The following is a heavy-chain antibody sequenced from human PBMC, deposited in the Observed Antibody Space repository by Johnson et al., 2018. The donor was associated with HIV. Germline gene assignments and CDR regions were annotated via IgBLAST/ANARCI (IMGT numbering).Heavy chain of an antibody. D-gene: IGHD6-6*01. CDR1: GFTFSDYA. V-gene: IGHV3-30-3*01. CDR3: ARGGGYSIAAPSDAFDI. CDR2: ISYDGSNK. Sequence: QVQLVESGGGLVKPGGSLRLSCVASGFTFSDYAMHWVRQAPGKGLEWVAVISYDGSNKYYADSVKGRFTISRDNSKNTLYLHMNSLRAEDTAVYYCARGGGYSIAAPSDAFDIWGQGTMVTVSS. J-gene: IGHJ3*02.